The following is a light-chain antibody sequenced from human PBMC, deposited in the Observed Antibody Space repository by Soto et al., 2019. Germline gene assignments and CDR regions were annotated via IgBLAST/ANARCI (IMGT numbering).Light chain of an antibody. Sequence: QAVVTQEPSLTVSPGGTVTLTCSSSTGGVTSGHYPHWFQKKPGQAPRTLIHDTSNKHSWTPARFSGSLLGGKAALTLSGAQPEDEAEYSRLLAYNDAWVFGGGTKLTVL. CDR3: LLAYNDAWV. CDR1: TGGVTSGHY. V-gene: IGLV7-46*01. J-gene: IGLJ2*01. CDR2: DTS.